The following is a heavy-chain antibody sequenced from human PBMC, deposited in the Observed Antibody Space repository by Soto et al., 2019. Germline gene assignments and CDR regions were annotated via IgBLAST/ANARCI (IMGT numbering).Heavy chain of an antibody. Sequence: TSETLSLTCSVSGVSTSNHYWTWIRKPPGQGPEWIGCIYYRGTTNYNASFNSRVTISLDTSKNQFSLKLTSVTTADTAVYYCARGGGSPYHDHEFDYWGQGILVTVS. D-gene: IGHD1-26*01. CDR1: GVSTSNHY. V-gene: IGHV4-59*11. J-gene: IGHJ4*02. CDR2: IYYRGTT. CDR3: ARGGGSPYHDHEFDY.